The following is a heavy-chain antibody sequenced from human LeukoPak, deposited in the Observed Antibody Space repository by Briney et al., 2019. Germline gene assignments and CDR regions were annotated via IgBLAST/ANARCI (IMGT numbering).Heavy chain of an antibody. D-gene: IGHD6-19*01. Sequence: ASVKVSCKASGYTFTSYGISWVRRAPGQGLEWMGWISAYNGNTNYAQKLQGRVTMTTDTSTSTAYMELRSLRSGDTAVYYCARDHIKGIAVAGTWNYWGQGTLVTVSS. CDR1: GYTFTSYG. V-gene: IGHV1-18*01. J-gene: IGHJ4*02. CDR2: ISAYNGNT. CDR3: ARDHIKGIAVAGTWNY.